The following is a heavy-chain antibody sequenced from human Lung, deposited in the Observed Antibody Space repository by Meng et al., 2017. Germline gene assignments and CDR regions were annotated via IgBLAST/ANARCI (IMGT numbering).Heavy chain of an antibody. Sequence: QLQPQQGGGRLCKPSETPPLPCVVSGGSFSDYYWSWIRQPPGKGLEWIGEINHSGSTNYNPSLESRATISVDTSQNNLSLKLSSVTAADSAVYYCARGPTTMAHDFDYWGQGTLVTVSS. D-gene: IGHD4-11*01. CDR3: ARGPTTMAHDFDY. J-gene: IGHJ4*02. CDR1: GGSFSDYY. CDR2: INHSGST. V-gene: IGHV4-34*01.